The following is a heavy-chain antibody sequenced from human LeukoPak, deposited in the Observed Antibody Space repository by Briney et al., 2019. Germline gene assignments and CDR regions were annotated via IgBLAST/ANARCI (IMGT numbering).Heavy chain of an antibody. Sequence: SETLSLTCTVSGGSISSYYWSWIRQPPGKGLEWIGYIYYSGSTNYNPSLKSRVTISVDTSKNQFSLKLSSVTAADTAVYYCARGMLGYSYGYTYYYMDVWGKGTTVTVSS. CDR2: IYYSGST. CDR3: ARGMLGYSYGYTYYYMDV. V-gene: IGHV4-59*01. J-gene: IGHJ6*03. CDR1: GGSISSYY. D-gene: IGHD5-18*01.